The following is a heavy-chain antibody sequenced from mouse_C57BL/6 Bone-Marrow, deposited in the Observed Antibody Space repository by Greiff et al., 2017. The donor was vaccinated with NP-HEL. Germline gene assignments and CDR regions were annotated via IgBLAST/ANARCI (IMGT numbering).Heavy chain of an antibody. CDR3: ARNLSNYDDAMDY. CDR2: IWSGGST. J-gene: IGHJ4*01. Sequence: QVQLQQSGPGLVQPSQSLSITCTVSGFSLTSYGVHWVRQSPGKGLEWLGVIWSGGSTDYNADFISRLSISKDNSKSQVFFKMNSLQADDTAIYYCARNLSNYDDAMDYWGQGTSVTVSS. V-gene: IGHV2-2*01. D-gene: IGHD2-5*01. CDR1: GFSLTSYG.